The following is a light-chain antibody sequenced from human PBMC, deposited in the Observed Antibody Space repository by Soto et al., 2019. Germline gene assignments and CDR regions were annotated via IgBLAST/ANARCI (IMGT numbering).Light chain of an antibody. Sequence: SYELTQPPSVSVSPGQTASITCSGDKLGDKYACWYQQKPGQSPVLVIYQDSKRPSGIPERFSGSNSGNTATLTISGTQAMDEADYYCQAWDSSTAGVFGGGTNLTVL. CDR3: QAWDSSTAGV. CDR2: QDS. CDR1: KLGDKY. V-gene: IGLV3-1*01. J-gene: IGLJ2*01.